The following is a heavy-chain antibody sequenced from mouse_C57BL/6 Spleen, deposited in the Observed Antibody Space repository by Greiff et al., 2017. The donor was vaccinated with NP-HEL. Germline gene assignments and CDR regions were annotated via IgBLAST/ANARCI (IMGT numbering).Heavy chain of an antibody. Sequence: VQLQQSGAELVMPGASVKLSCKASGYTFTSYWMHWVKQRPGQGLEWIGEIDPSDSYTNYNQKFKGKSTLTVDKSSSTAYMQLSSLTSEDSAVYYCARRGLRSGWFAYWGQGTLVTVSA. V-gene: IGHV1-69*01. CDR2: IDPSDSYT. J-gene: IGHJ3*01. D-gene: IGHD3-1*01. CDR1: GYTFTSYW. CDR3: ARRGLRSGWFAY.